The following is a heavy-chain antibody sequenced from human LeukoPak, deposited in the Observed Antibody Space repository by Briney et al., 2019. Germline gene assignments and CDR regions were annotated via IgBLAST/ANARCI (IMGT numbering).Heavy chain of an antibody. D-gene: IGHD1-26*01. J-gene: IGHJ4*02. V-gene: IGHV3-21*01. CDR1: GFTFSSYS. Sequence: GGSLRLSCAASGFTFSSYSMRWVRQAPGKGLEWVSSISSSSSYIYYADSVKGRFTISRDNAKNSLYLQMNSLRAEDTAVYYCAPYSGSSLSFDYWGQGTLVTVSS. CDR2: ISSSSSYI. CDR3: APYSGSSLSFDY.